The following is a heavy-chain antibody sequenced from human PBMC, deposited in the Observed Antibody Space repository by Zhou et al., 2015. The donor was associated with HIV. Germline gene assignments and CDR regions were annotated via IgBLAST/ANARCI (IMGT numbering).Heavy chain of an antibody. J-gene: IGHJ3*02. V-gene: IGHV3-48*04. Sequence: EVQLVESGGGLVQPGGSLRLSCAASGFTFSGYGMTWVRQAPGKGLEWLSHISSDGFTTYYADVVKGRFLVSRDNAKNSLYLQMNSLRAEDTAVYYCARELVIAARPDAFDIWGQGTMVTVSS. CDR1: GFTFSGYG. CDR3: ARELVIAARPDAFDI. D-gene: IGHD6-6*01. CDR2: ISSDGFTT.